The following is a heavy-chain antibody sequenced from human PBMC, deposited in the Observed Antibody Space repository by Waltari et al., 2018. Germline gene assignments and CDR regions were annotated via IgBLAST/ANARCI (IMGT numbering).Heavy chain of an antibody. D-gene: IGHD3-10*01. Sequence: QVQLVQSGAEVKKPGSSVKVSCKAAGGTFSSYAISWVRQAPGQGLEWMGGIIPIFGTANYAQKFQGRVTITTDESTSTAYIELSSLRSEDTAVYYCARDVKGSGSYYYYYYGMDVWGQGTTVTVSS. V-gene: IGHV1-69*05. J-gene: IGHJ6*02. CDR3: ARDVKGSGSYYYYYYGMDV. CDR2: IIPIFGTA. CDR1: GGTFSSYA.